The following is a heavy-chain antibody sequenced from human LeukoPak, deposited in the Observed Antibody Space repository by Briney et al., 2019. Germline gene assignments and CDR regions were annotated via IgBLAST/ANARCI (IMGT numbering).Heavy chain of an antibody. Sequence: ASVKVSCKVSGYTLTELSMHWVRQAPGKGLEWMGGFGPEDGETIYAQKFQGRVTMTEDTSTDTAYMELSSLRSEDTAVYYCATADRGIAAPRRSYYYYYYYMDVWGKGTTVTVSS. J-gene: IGHJ6*03. V-gene: IGHV1-24*01. D-gene: IGHD6-6*01. CDR3: ATADRGIAAPRRSYYYYYYYMDV. CDR1: GYTLTELS. CDR2: FGPEDGET.